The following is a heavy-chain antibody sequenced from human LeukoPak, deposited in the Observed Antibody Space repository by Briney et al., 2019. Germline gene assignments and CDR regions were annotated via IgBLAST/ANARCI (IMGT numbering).Heavy chain of an antibody. D-gene: IGHD3-10*02. V-gene: IGHV3-48*03. J-gene: IGHJ6*04. CDR1: GFPFSSYE. CDR2: ISSSGSTI. CDR3: AELGITMIGGV. Sequence: GGPLRLSCAASGFPFSSYEMNWVRQAPGKGLEWVSYISSSGSTIYYADSVKGRFTISRDNAKNSLYLQMNSLRADDTAVYYCAELGITMIGGVWGKGTTVTIFS.